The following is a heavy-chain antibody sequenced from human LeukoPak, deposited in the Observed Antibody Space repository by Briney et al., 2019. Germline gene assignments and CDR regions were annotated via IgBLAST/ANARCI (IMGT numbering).Heavy chain of an antibody. J-gene: IGHJ6*03. CDR2: IYHSGTT. CDR1: GGSLSSHY. V-gene: IGHV4-59*11. CDR3: ARAYDDDYYYYMDV. Sequence: SETLSLTCTVSGGSLSSHYWSWIRQPPGKGLEWIGQIYHSGTTNYNPSLKSRVTISVDTSKNQFSLKLTSVTAADTAVYYCARAYDDDYYYYMDVWGKGTTVTVSS. D-gene: IGHD3-3*01.